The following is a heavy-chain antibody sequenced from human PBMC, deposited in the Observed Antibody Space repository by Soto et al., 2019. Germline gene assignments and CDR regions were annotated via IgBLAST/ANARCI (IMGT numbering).Heavy chain of an antibody. D-gene: IGHD6-13*01. J-gene: IGHJ6*02. CDR2: ISYDGSNK. CDR1: GFTFSSYG. V-gene: IGHV3-30*18. Sequence: ESGGGVVQPGRSLRLSCAASGFTFSSYGMHWVRQAPGKGLEWVAVISYDGSNKYYADSVKGRFTISRDNSKNTLYLQMNSLRAEDTAVYYCAKAHSSSWLWDGMDVWGQGTTVTVSS. CDR3: AKAHSSSWLWDGMDV.